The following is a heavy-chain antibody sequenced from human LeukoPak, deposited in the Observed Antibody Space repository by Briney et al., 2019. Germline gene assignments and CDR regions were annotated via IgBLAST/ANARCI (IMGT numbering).Heavy chain of an antibody. D-gene: IGHD1-26*01. Sequence: SETLSLTCSVSDDSITSYYWNWIRQPPGKPLEWIGYTHYSGSTNYNPSLKSRVTTLVDTSNNQSSLKLSSVTAADTAVYYCARWGATVNAFDVWGQGTLVTVSS. CDR3: ARWGATVNAFDV. CDR2: THYSGST. V-gene: IGHV4-59*08. CDR1: DDSITSYY. J-gene: IGHJ3*01.